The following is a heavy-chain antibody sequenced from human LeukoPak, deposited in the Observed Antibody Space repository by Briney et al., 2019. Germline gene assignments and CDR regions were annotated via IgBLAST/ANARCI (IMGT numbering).Heavy chain of an antibody. CDR2: IYYSGST. Sequence: SETLSLTCTVSGGSISGNHWSWVRRPPGKGLEWIGYIYYSGSTNYNPSLKSRVTISVDTSKNQFSLKLRSVTAADTAVYYCARDQRTAGYYGMDVWGRGTTVTVSS. CDR3: ARDQRTAGYYGMDV. D-gene: IGHD5-18*01. J-gene: IGHJ6*02. V-gene: IGHV4-59*01. CDR1: GGSISGNH.